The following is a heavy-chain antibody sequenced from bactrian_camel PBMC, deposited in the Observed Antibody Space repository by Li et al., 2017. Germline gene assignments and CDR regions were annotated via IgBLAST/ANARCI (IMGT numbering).Heavy chain of an antibody. CDR3: ARVNDVQFIGCRRYR. CDR2: IDTGDGST. CDR1: GYTFNTYS. Sequence: VQLVESGGGSALAGGSVRLSCAASGYTFNTYSWFRQAPGQEREGVAAIDTGDGSTYYLNSVEGRFTISHDNAKNTLYLQMNDLKPGDTGVYNCARVNDVQFIGCRRYRWDQGTQVTVS. D-gene: IGHD1*01. J-gene: IGHJ4*01. V-gene: IGHV3S1*01.